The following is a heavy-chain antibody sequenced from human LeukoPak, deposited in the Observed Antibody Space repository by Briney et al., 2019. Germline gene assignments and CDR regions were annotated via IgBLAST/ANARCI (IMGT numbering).Heavy chain of an antibody. CDR3: ARDGGYCSGGSCYPLNYFDY. Sequence: ASVKVSCKASGYTFTSYAMHWVRQAPGQRLEWIGWINAGNGNTKYSQKFQGRVTITRDTSASTAYMELSSLRSEDTAVYYCARDGGYCSGGSCYPLNYFDYWGQGTLVTVSS. J-gene: IGHJ4*02. V-gene: IGHV1-3*01. CDR2: INAGNGNT. CDR1: GYTFTSYA. D-gene: IGHD2-15*01.